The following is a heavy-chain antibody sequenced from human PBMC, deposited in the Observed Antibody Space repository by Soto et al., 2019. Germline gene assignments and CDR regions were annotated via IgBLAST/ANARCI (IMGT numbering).Heavy chain of an antibody. V-gene: IGHV1-3*01. J-gene: IGHJ3*02. CDR2: INAGNGNT. CDR1: GYTFTSYA. D-gene: IGHD3-22*01. Sequence: GASVKVSCKASGYTFTSYAMHWVRQAPGQRLEWMGWINAGNGNTKYSQKFQGRVTITRDTSASTAYMELSSLRSEDTAVYYCARDGDSSGYYWTDGAFDIWRQGTMVTVSS. CDR3: ARDGDSSGYYWTDGAFDI.